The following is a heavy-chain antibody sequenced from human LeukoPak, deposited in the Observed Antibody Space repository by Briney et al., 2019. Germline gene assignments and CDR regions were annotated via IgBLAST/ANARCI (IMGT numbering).Heavy chain of an antibody. CDR1: GGSISSSSYY. CDR2: IYYSGST. V-gene: IGHV4-39*07. D-gene: IGHD3-22*01. J-gene: IGHJ4*02. Sequence: SETLSLTCTVSGGSISSSSYYWGWIRQPPGKGLEWIGSIYYSGSTYYNPSLKSRVTISIDTSKNQFSLKLSSVTAADTAVFYCARFHRDTGPYYYDTTGYYFDSWGQGTLVTVSS. CDR3: ARFHRDTGPYYYDTTGYYFDS.